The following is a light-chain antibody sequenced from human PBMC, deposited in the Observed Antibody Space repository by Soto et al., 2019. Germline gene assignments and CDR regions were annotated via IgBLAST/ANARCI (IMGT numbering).Light chain of an antibody. Sequence: IVMTQSPRSLPVTPGEPASTSCRSSQSLLHSNGYNYLDWYLQKPGQSPQLLIYLGSNRASGVPDRFSGSGSGTDFTLKISRVEAEDVGVYYCMQALQTPLTFGGGTKVDNK. V-gene: IGKV2-28*01. J-gene: IGKJ4*01. CDR3: MQALQTPLT. CDR1: QSLLHSNGYNY. CDR2: LGS.